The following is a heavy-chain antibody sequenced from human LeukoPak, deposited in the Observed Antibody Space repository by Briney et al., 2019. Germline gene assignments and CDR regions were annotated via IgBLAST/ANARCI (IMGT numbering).Heavy chain of an antibody. V-gene: IGHV4-59*08. CDR3: ARWGVLSLEMATIGLVFSEYYFDY. J-gene: IGHJ4*02. D-gene: IGHD5-24*01. CDR1: GGSISSYY. Sequence: SGPTLVKPSETLSLTCTVSGGSISSYYWSWIRQPPGKGLEWIGYIYYSGSTNYNPSLKSRVTISVDTSKNQFSLKLSSVTAADTAVYYCARWGVLSLEMATIGLVFSEYYFDYWGQGTLVTVSS. CDR2: IYYSGST.